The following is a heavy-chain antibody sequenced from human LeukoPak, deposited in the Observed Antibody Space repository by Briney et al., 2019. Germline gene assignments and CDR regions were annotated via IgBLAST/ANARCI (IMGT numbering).Heavy chain of an antibody. Sequence: GGYLRLSCAASGFTFSSYWMHWVRQAPGKGLVWVSHINGDGGSTTYADSVKGRFTLSRDNAKNTLYLQMNSLRAEDTAVFFCTRSLNYGFDYWGQGTLVTVSS. CDR1: GFTFSSYW. D-gene: IGHD5-24*01. CDR3: TRSLNYGFDY. J-gene: IGHJ4*02. CDR2: INGDGGST. V-gene: IGHV3-74*03.